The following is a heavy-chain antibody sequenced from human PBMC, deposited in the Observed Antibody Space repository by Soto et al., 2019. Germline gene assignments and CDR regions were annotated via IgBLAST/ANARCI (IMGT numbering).Heavy chain of an antibody. V-gene: IGHV4-4*02. CDR2: IYHSGST. Sequence: QVQLQESGPGLVKPSGTLSLTCAVSGGSISSSNWWSWVRQPPGKGLEWIGEIYHSGSTNYNPSLKSRVSISVDKSKNQFALKLSSVTAADTAVYYCARAPSSPTTDYYDSSGPYGWFDPWGQGTLVTVSS. J-gene: IGHJ5*02. CDR1: GGSISSSNW. D-gene: IGHD3-22*01. CDR3: ARAPSSPTTDYYDSSGPYGWFDP.